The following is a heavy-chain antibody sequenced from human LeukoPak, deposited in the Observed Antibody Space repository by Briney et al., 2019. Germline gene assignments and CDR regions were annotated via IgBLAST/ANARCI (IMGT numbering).Heavy chain of an antibody. Sequence: GASVKVSCKASGYTFTSYYMHWVRQAPGQGLEWMGIINPSGGSTSYAQKFQGRVTMTRDMSTSTAYMELSSLRSEDTAVYYCARGALGDGYNSPSAFDIWGQGTMVTVSS. CDR2: INPSGGST. D-gene: IGHD5-24*01. V-gene: IGHV1-46*01. CDR1: GYTFTSYY. CDR3: ARGALGDGYNSPSAFDI. J-gene: IGHJ3*02.